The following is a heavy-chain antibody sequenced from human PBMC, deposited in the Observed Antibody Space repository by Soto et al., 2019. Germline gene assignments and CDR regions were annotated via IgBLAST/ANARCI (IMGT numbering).Heavy chain of an antibody. J-gene: IGHJ4*02. CDR1: GGSISSNSHY. CDR2: IYYSGNT. CDR3: ARGQVRSSSRYKRTQKHFAY. D-gene: IGHD6-13*01. V-gene: IGHV4-39*01. Sequence: SETLSLTCTVSGGSISSNSHYWGWIRQPPGKGLEWIGSIYYSGNTYYNSSLKSRVTISVDTSQNQFSLKLSSVTAADTAVYYCARGQVRSSSRYKRTQKHFAYWAQGTLVTVS.